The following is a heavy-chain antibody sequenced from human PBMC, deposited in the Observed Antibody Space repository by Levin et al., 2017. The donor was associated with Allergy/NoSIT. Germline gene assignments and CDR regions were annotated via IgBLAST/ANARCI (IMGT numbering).Heavy chain of an antibody. D-gene: IGHD2-2*01. J-gene: IGHJ6*03. CDR1: GGSISSGDYY. CDR3: ARAGGGYCSSTSCPTYYYYYYMDV. V-gene: IGHV4-30-4*01. CDR2: IYYSGST. Sequence: SETLSLTCTVSGGSISSGDYYWSWIRQPPGKGLEWIGYIYYSGSTYYNPSLKSRVTISVDTSKNQFSLKLSSVTAADTAVYYCARAGGGYCSSTSCPTYYYYYYMDVWGKGTTVTVSS.